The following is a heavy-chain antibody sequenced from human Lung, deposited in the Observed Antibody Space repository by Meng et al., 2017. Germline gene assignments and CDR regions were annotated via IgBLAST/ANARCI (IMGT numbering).Heavy chain of an antibody. CDR3: VRDFGGNSDS. V-gene: IGHV3-74*01. J-gene: IGHJ5*01. CDR1: GFTLSNFC. D-gene: IGHD2-15*01. Sequence: EVPVGEAGGGLVQPVGSLRLYWAASGFTLSNFCMHWVRQATGKGLVWVSRMNEDGNTINYAGSVWGRFTISRDSARNTLYLQMDSLRAEDTAVYYCVRDFGGNSDSWGQGTLVTVSS. CDR2: MNEDGNTI.